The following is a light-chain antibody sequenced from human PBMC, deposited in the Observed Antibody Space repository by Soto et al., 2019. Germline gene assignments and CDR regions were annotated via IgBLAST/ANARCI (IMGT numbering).Light chain of an antibody. Sequence: QAVLTQPRSVSGSPGQSVTISCTGTSSDVGGYQFVSWYQQYPGKAPKVMIYEVTKRPSGVPDRFSGSKSGNTASLTVSGLQADDEADYYCASHAGSSHAWVFGGGTQLTVL. CDR1: SSDVGGYQF. J-gene: IGLJ3*02. CDR2: EVT. V-gene: IGLV2-11*01. CDR3: ASHAGSSHAWV.